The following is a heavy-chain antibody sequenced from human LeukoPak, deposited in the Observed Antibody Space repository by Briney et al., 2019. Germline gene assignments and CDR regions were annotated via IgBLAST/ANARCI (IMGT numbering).Heavy chain of an antibody. J-gene: IGHJ4*02. CDR2: ISGSGGRT. V-gene: IGHV3-23*01. Sequence: PGGSLRLSCAASGFTFSSYAMSWVRQAPGKGLEWVSAISGSGGRTYYAESVKGRFTISRDNSKNTLYLQMNSLGAGDTAVYYCAKIFGYYYDSSAYYDSWGQGTLVTVSS. CDR3: AKIFGYYYDSSAYYDS. D-gene: IGHD3-22*01. CDR1: GFTFSSYA.